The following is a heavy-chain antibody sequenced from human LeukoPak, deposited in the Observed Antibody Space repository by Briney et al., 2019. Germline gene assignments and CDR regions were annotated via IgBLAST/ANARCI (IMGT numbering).Heavy chain of an antibody. V-gene: IGHV3-33*03. J-gene: IGHJ4*02. CDR1: GFTFSSYG. Sequence: PGGSLRLSCAASGFTFSSYGLHWVRQAPGKGLEWVAVISYDGSNQYYADSVRGRFTISRDNSKNTLYLQMNSLRAEDTAVYYCAKVHQYDILTAYYLGENSYIDYWGQGTLVTVSS. CDR2: ISYDGSNQ. D-gene: IGHD3-9*01. CDR3: AKVHQYDILTAYYLGENSYIDY.